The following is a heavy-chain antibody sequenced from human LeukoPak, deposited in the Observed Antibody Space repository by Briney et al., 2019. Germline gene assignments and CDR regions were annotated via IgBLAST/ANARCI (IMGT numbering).Heavy chain of an antibody. CDR1: GYSFTSYW. V-gene: IGHV5-51*01. J-gene: IGHJ5*02. CDR2: IYPGDSDT. Sequence: GESLKISCKGSGYSFTSYWIGWVRQMPGEGLEWMGIIYPGDSDTRYSPSFQGQVTISADKSISTVYLQWSSLKASDTAMYYCARLCVLLSGIAVTWWFDPWGQGTLVTVSS. D-gene: IGHD6-19*01. CDR3: ARLCVLLSGIAVTWWFDP.